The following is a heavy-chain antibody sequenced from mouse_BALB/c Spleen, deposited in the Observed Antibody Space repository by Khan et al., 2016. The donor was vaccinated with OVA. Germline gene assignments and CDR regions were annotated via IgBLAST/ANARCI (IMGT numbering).Heavy chain of an antibody. CDR1: GFTFSTYG. D-gene: IGHD1-1*01. J-gene: IGHJ3*01. V-gene: IGHV5-6*01. Sequence: EVQLVESGGDLVKPGGSLKLSCAASGFTFSTYGMSWVRQTPDKRLEWVATISTGGSYTYYPDSGKGRFTISRDNAKNTLYLQMNSLKSEDTAMFYCARLAYYHDSEGFAYWGQGTLVTVSA. CDR2: ISTGGSYT. CDR3: ARLAYYHDSEGFAY.